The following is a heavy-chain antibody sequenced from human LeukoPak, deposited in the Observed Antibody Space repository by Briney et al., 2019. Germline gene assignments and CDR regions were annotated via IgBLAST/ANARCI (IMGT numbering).Heavy chain of an antibody. CDR2: IYQSGRT. CDR1: GYSLSRVYY. V-gene: IGHV4-38-2*02. D-gene: IGHD5-24*01. CDR3: ARDPIHRDDYNAE. J-gene: IGHJ4*02. Sequence: SDPLSLMCAVCGYSLSRVYYRGWIRQPPGNGLEWIGSIYQSGRTYYNPSLKSRVTISVDTSKNQLALKLICVTAADTAVYYCARDPIHRDDYNAEWGQGVLVSVSS.